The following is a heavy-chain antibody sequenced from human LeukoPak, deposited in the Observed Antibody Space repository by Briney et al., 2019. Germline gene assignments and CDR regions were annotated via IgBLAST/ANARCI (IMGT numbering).Heavy chain of an antibody. J-gene: IGHJ4*02. D-gene: IGHD3-3*01. CDR3: ARGFSGFWEFDF. CDR1: GGSFSSYS. CDR2: INFTGNTETGTT. Sequence: PSETLSLTCAVSGGSFSSYSWNWIRQLPGAGLEWIAEINFTGNTETGTTSYSPSLKSRVTISADTSTNQLSLHLRSATVADTGVYFCARGFSGFWEFDFWGQGTLVNVSS. V-gene: IGHV4-34*01.